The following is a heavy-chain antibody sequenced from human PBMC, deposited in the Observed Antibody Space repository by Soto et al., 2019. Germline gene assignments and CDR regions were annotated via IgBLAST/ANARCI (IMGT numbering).Heavy chain of an antibody. D-gene: IGHD3-22*01. CDR1: GYTFTSYG. CDR3: ARAERITMIVVVVDDAFDI. J-gene: IGHJ3*02. Sequence: ASVKVSCKASGYTFTSYGISWVRQAPGQGLEWMGWISAYNGNTNYAQKLQGRVTMTTDTSTSTAYMELRSLRSDDTAVYYCARAERITMIVVVVDDAFDIWGQGTMVTVSS. V-gene: IGHV1-18*01. CDR2: ISAYNGNT.